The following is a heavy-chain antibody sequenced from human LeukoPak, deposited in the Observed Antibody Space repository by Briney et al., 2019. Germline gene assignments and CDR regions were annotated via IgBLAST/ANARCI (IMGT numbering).Heavy chain of an antibody. CDR3: ASYYYGSGSSTEYNWFDP. D-gene: IGHD3-10*01. CDR1: GGTFSSYA. J-gene: IGHJ5*02. Sequence: GASVKVSCKASGGTFSSYAISWVRQAPGQGLEWMGRIIPILGIANYAQKFQGRVTITADKSTSTAYMELSSLRSEDTAVYYCASYYYGSGSSTEYNWFDPWGQGTLVTVSS. CDR2: IIPILGIA. V-gene: IGHV1-69*04.